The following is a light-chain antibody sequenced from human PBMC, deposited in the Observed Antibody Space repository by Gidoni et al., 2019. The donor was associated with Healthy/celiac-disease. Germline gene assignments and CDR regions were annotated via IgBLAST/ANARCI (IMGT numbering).Light chain of an antibody. V-gene: IGKV1-33*01. CDR3: QQYDNLLVYT. CDR2: DAS. CDR1: QDISNY. J-gene: IGKJ2*01. Sequence: DIQMTQSPSSLSASVGDRVIITCQASQDISNYLNWYQQKPGKAPKLLIYDASNLETGVPSRFSGSGSGTDFTFTISSLQPEDIATYYCQQYDNLLVYTFGQGTKLEIK.